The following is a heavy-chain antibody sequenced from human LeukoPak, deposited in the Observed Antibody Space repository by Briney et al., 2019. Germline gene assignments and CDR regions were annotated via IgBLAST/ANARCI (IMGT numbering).Heavy chain of an antibody. CDR3: ARDFIYGGRLFDY. V-gene: IGHV1-18*01. J-gene: IGHJ4*02. CDR1: AYIFTRYG. CDR2: ISSYNANT. Sequence: ASVKVSCKASAYIFTRYGISWVGQAPGQGLEWMGLISSYNANTNYAQKLQGRVTFTTDISTSTAYMELRSLRSDDTAFYYCARDFIYGGRLFDYWGQGTLVTVSS. D-gene: IGHD4/OR15-4a*01.